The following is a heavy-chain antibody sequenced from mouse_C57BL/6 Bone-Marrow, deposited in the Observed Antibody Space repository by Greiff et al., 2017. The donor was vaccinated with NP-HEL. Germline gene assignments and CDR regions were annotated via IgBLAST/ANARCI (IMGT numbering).Heavy chain of an antibody. CDR2: IWSGGST. CDR1: GFSLTSYG. D-gene: IGHD2-1*01. J-gene: IGHJ4*01. CDR3: ARNYLYPYAMDY. V-gene: IGHV2-2*01. Sequence: QVQLQQSGPGLVQPSQSLSITCTVSGFSLTSYGVHWVRQSPGKGLEWLGVIWSGGSTDYNAAFISRLSISKDNSKSQVFFKMNSLQADDTAIYYCARNYLYPYAMDYWGQGTSVTVSS.